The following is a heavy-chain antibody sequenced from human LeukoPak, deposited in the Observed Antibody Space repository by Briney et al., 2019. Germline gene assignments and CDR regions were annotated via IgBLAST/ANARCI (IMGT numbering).Heavy chain of an antibody. D-gene: IGHD1-26*01. V-gene: IGHV4-61*02. CDR2: IYTSGST. CDR1: GGSISSGSYY. CDR3: ARARSSPDRSYVDY. Sequence: SETLTLTCTASGGSISSGSYYWSWIRQPAGKGLEWIGSIYTSGSTNYNPSLKGRVTISVDTSKNQFSLKLSSVTAADTAVYYCARARSSPDRSYVDYWGQGKLVTVSS. J-gene: IGHJ4*02.